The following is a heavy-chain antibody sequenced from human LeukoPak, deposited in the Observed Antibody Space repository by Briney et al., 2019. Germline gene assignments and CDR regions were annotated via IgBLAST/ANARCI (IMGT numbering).Heavy chain of an antibody. Sequence: SETLSLTCTVSGGSISSSSYYWVWIRQPPGKGLEWVGNIYYTGSTYYSPSLNSRFTISVDTSKNQLSLKLNSVTAAATAMYYCARRISGSSTNWFDPWGQGTLVTVSS. D-gene: IGHD1-26*01. CDR2: IYYTGST. J-gene: IGHJ5*02. V-gene: IGHV4-39*01. CDR3: ARRISGSSTNWFDP. CDR1: GGSISSSSYY.